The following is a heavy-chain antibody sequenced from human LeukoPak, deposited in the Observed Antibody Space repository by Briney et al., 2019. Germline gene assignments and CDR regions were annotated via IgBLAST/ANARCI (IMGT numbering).Heavy chain of an antibody. CDR2: ITSSGSTI. J-gene: IGHJ4*02. CDR1: GFTFSDYY. V-gene: IGHV3-11*01. D-gene: IGHD6-19*01. Sequence: KPGGSLRLSCAASGFTFSDYYMSWIRQAPGKGLEWVSYITSSGSTIYYADSMKGRFTISRDNAKHSLFLQLDSLRAEDTAVYYCARGGVAGLDYWGQGTLVTVSS. CDR3: ARGGVAGLDY.